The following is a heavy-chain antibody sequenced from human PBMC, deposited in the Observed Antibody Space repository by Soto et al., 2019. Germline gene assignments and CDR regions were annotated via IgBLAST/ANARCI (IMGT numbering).Heavy chain of an antibody. Sequence: GGSLRLSCAASGFTFSSYSMNWVRQAPGKGLEWVSSISSSSSYIYYADSVKGRFTISRDNAKNSLYLQMNSLRAEDTAVYYCARDLVPAAISFYYYGMDVWGQGTTVTVSS. J-gene: IGHJ6*02. CDR1: GFTFSSYS. D-gene: IGHD2-2*01. CDR3: ARDLVPAAISFYYYGMDV. CDR2: ISSSSSYI. V-gene: IGHV3-21*01.